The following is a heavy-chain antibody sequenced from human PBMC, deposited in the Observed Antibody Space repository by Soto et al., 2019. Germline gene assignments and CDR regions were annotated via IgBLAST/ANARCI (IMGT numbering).Heavy chain of an antibody. CDR2: IDGSGGTT. V-gene: IGHV3-23*01. Sequence: GGSLRLYCAASGFPFSSSDMTWVRQAPGKGLEWVSSIDGSGGTTYYADSVKGRFTIPRDNSINTVFLQINSLRADDTALYFCAKNSGWFNTWGQGALVTVSS. D-gene: IGHD3-10*01. J-gene: IGHJ5*02. CDR1: GFPFSSSD. CDR3: AKNSGWFNT.